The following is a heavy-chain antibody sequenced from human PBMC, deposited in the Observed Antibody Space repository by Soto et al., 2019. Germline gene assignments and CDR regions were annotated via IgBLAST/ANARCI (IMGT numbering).Heavy chain of an antibody. CDR2: IWYHGSNK. CDR1: GFTFSSYG. Sequence: QVQLVESWGGVVQPGRSLRLSCAASGFTFSSYGMHWVRQAPGKGLEWVAVIWYHGSNKYYADSVKGRFTISRDNSKNTLYLQMNSLRAEDTAVYYCARDRDPGQWLTTNYFDYWGQGTLVTVSS. V-gene: IGHV3-33*01. CDR3: ARDRDPGQWLTTNYFDY. D-gene: IGHD6-19*01. J-gene: IGHJ4*02.